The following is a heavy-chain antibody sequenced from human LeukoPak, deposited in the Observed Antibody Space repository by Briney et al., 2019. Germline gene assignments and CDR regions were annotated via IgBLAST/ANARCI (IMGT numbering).Heavy chain of an antibody. V-gene: IGHV1-8*01. J-gene: IGHJ2*01. Sequence: ASVKVSCKASGYTFTSYDINWVRQATGQGLEWMGWMNPNSGNTGYAQKFQGRVTMTRNTSISTAYMELSSLRSEDTAVYYCARKALLYSGSYYWYFDLWGRGTLVTVSS. CDR2: MNPNSGNT. CDR3: ARKALLYSGSYYWYFDL. CDR1: GYTFTSYD. D-gene: IGHD1-26*01.